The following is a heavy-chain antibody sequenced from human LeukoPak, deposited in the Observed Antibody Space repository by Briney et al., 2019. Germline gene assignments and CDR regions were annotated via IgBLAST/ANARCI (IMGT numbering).Heavy chain of an antibody. J-gene: IGHJ4*02. V-gene: IGHV3-33*01. CDR1: GFTFSHYG. Sequence: SGGSLRLSCAASGFTFSHYGMHWVRQAPGMGLEWVAVIWFDGGKIHYPDSVKGRFTISRDNAKNTLYLQMDSLRADETAVYYCVRGSGGDGYGYWGDYWGQGTLVTVSP. CDR2: IWFDGGKI. D-gene: IGHD5-24*01. CDR3: VRGSGGDGYGYWGDY.